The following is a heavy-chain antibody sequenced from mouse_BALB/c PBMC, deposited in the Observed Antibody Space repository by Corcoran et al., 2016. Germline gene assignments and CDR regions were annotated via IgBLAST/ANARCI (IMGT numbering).Heavy chain of an antibody. CDR1: GYSFTGYY. V-gene: IGHV1-26*01. CDR3: ARGRGCYAMDY. J-gene: IGHJ4*01. Sequence: EVQLQQSGPELVKPGASVKISCKASGYSFTGYYMHWVKQSHVKSLEWIGRINPYNGATSYNQNFKDKASLTVDKSSSTAYMELHSLTSEDSAVYYCARGRGCYAMDYWGQGTSVTVSS. CDR2: INPYNGAT.